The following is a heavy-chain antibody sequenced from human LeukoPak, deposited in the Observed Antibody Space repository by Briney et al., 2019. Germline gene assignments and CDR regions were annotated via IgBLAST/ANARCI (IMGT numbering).Heavy chain of an antibody. J-gene: IGHJ3*02. CDR2: IYYSGTT. V-gene: IGHV4-59*01. CDR3: ARDHNFGDSSGHYDVDALDI. Sequence: SETLSLTCTVSGGSISSYYWGWIRQPPGKGLEWIGHIYYSGTTNYNPSLKTRVTISVDTSKNQFSLKLTSVTPADAAVYYCARDHNFGDSSGHYDVDALDIWGQASMVTVSS. D-gene: IGHD3-22*01. CDR1: GGSISSYY.